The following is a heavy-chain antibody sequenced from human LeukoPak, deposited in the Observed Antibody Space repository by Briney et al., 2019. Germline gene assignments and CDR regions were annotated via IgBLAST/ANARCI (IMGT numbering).Heavy chain of an antibody. CDR2: INHSGST. V-gene: IGHV4-34*01. Sequence: SETLSLTCAVYGGSFRGYYWSWIRQPPGKGLEWIGEINHSGSTNYNPSLKSRVTISVDTSKNQFSLKLSSVTAADTAVYYCARDPTLYCSSTSCYSGWFDPWGQGTLVTVSS. J-gene: IGHJ5*02. CDR1: GGSFRGYY. CDR3: ARDPTLYCSSTSCYSGWFDP. D-gene: IGHD2-2*01.